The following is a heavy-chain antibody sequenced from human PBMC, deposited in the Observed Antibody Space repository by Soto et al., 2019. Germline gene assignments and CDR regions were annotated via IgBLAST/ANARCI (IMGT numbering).Heavy chain of an antibody. D-gene: IGHD2-15*01. J-gene: IGHJ4*02. CDR3: ARVGVCSGGSCVFDY. CDR1: GGSISSGGYS. Sequence: QLQLQESGSGLVKPSQTLSLTCAVSGGSISSGGYSWSWIRQPPGKGLEWIGYIYHSGSTYYNPSLKSRVTISVDRSKNQFSLKLSSVTAADTAVYYCARVGVCSGGSCVFDYWGQGTLVTVSS. V-gene: IGHV4-30-2*01. CDR2: IYHSGST.